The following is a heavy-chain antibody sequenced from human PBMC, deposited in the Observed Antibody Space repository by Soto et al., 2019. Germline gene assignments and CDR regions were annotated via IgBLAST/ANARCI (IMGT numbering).Heavy chain of an antibody. CDR3: AKDIIAVEAAAGPRDDYYYYYGMDV. J-gene: IGHJ6*02. D-gene: IGHD6-13*01. CDR2: ISGSGGST. Sequence: GGSLRLSCAASGFTFSSYAMSWVRQAPGKGLEWVSAISGSGGSTYYADSVKGRFTISRDNSKNTLYLQMNSLRAEDTAVYYCAKDIIAVEAAAGPRDDYYYYYGMDVWGQGTTVTVSS. CDR1: GFTFSSYA. V-gene: IGHV3-23*01.